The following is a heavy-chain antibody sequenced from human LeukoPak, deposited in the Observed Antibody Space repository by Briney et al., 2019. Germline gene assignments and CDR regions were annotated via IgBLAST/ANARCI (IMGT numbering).Heavy chain of an antibody. CDR2: INPNSGGT. CDR1: GYMFTRYY. V-gene: IGHV1-2*02. J-gene: IGHJ4*02. Sequence: SVKASCKASGYMFTRYYMHWVRQAPGHGLEWMGWINPNSGGTNYAQKFQGRVTMTRDTSISTAYMELSSLRSDDTAVYYCARGYCSGDCFTLFDYWGQGTLVTVSS. D-gene: IGHD2-21*02. CDR3: ARGYCSGDCFTLFDY.